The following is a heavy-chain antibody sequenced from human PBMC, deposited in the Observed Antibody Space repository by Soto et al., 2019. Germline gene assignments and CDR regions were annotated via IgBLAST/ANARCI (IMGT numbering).Heavy chain of an antibody. Sequence: ASVKVSCKASRYTFPSYDINWVRQATGQGLEWMGWMNPNSGNTGYAQKFQGRVTMTRYTPINTAYMELSNLRSEDTAVYYCAREMDYYGMDVWGQGTTVTVSS. CDR2: MNPNSGNT. J-gene: IGHJ6*02. CDR1: RYTFPSYD. CDR3: AREMDYYGMDV. V-gene: IGHV1-8*01.